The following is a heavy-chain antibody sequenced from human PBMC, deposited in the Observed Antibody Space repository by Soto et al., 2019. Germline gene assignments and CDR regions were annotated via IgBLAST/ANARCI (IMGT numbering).Heavy chain of an antibody. CDR1: GFTFSSYS. CDR3: AHTSGGDGYFDF. V-gene: IGHV3-48*02. CDR2: ISSSSSTI. Sequence: EVHLVESGGGLVQPGGSLRLSCAASGFTFSSYSMNWVHQAPGKGLECVSHISSSSSTIYYADSVKGRFTISRDNAKNSLYLQMNSLRDEDTAVYYCAHTSGGDGYFDFWGQGTLVTVSS. J-gene: IGHJ4*02. D-gene: IGHD3-16*01.